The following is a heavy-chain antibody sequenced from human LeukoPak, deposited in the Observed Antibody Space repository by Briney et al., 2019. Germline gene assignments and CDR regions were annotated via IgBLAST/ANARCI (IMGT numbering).Heavy chain of an antibody. CDR3: ARHAGGLSVTGPSDC. CDR1: GYTFTVYW. V-gene: IGHV5-10-1*01. CDR2: IDPSESYT. Sequence: GESLKISCKGVGYTFTVYWIDWVRQMPGKGLEWMGGIDPSESYTNYGPSFQGHVSISVDRSVSTAYLQWSNLKASDTGTYYCARHAGGLSVTGPSDCWGQGTLVTVSS. J-gene: IGHJ4*02. D-gene: IGHD2-21*02.